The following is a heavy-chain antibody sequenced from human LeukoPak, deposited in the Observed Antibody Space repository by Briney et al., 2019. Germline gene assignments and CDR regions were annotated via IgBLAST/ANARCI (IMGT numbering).Heavy chain of an antibody. Sequence: GGSLRLSCAASGFTFSISAITWVSQDPGKGLGWVSAITGSGDYTYYTDSVEGRVTISRDNSKNTVYLQMNSLRVEDTAVYYCAKDRRGVFDFCGQGTLVTVSS. D-gene: IGHD3-10*01. CDR2: ITGSGDYT. V-gene: IGHV3-23*01. CDR3: AKDRRGVFDF. J-gene: IGHJ4*02. CDR1: GFTFSISA.